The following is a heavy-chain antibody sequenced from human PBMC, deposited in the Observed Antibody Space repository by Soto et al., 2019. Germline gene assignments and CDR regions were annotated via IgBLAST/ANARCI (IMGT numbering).Heavy chain of an antibody. J-gene: IGHJ4*02. Sequence: GGSLRLSCAASGFTFSSYSMNWFRQAPGKGLEWLSYISPSSSTIYYADSVKGRFTISRDNAKNSLFLHMISLRDEDTAVYYWARDFDSLNDYWGQGTLVTVSS. CDR3: ARDFDSLNDY. CDR2: ISPSSSTI. CDR1: GFTFSSYS. V-gene: IGHV3-48*02. D-gene: IGHD3-22*01.